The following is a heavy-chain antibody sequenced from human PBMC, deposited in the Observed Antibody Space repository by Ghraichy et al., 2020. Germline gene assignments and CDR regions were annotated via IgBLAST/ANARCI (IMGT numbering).Heavy chain of an antibody. D-gene: IGHD2-2*01. CDR2: IGGSGGST. CDR3: AKDRSSTSSYAMDV. V-gene: IGHV3-23*01. CDR1: GFTFSSYA. J-gene: IGHJ6*02. Sequence: GGSLRLSCAASGFTFSSYAMNWVRQAPGKGLEWVSGIGGSGGSTHYADSVKGRFTISRDNSKNTLYLQMNSLRAEDTAVYYCAKDRSSTSSYAMDVWGQGTTVTVSS.